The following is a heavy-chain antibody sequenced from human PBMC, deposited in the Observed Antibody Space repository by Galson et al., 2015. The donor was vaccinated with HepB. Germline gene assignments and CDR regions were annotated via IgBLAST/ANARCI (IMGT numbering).Heavy chain of an antibody. V-gene: IGHV3-23*01. D-gene: IGHD6-19*01. CDR1: GFSLRSYA. Sequence: SLRLSCAASGFSLRSYAIGWVRQAPGKGLEWVSSLSKNGDGIYYADSVKGRFTISKDSSKNTLFLQLNSLRAEDTAVYYCAKHQPHVSGWEEGPFDYWGQGTLVTVSS. CDR3: AKHQPHVSGWEEGPFDY. J-gene: IGHJ4*02. CDR2: LSKNGDGI.